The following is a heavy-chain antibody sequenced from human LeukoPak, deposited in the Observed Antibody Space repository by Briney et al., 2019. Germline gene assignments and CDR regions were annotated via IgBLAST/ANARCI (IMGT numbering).Heavy chain of an antibody. D-gene: IGHD6-6*01. CDR2: ISSSGSTI. Sequence: GVSLRLSCAASGFTFSSYEMNWVRQAPGKGLEWVSYISSSGSTIYYADSVKGRFTISRDNAKNSLYLQMNSLRAEDTAVYYCARDSSSSLLGYWGQGTLVTVSS. CDR3: ARDSSSSLLGY. J-gene: IGHJ4*02. CDR1: GFTFSSYE. V-gene: IGHV3-48*03.